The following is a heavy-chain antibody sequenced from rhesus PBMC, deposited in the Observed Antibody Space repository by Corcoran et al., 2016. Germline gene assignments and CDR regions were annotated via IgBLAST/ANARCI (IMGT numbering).Heavy chain of an antibody. J-gene: IGHJ2*01. CDR2: IYGSSTST. D-gene: IGHD4-23*01. V-gene: IGHV4S10*01. CDR3: ARDGEYSNYVRYWYFDL. Sequence: QVQLQESGPGVVKPSETLSLTCAVSGGSISDSYRWSWIRQPPGKGLEWIGNIYGSSTSTNYNPSHKSRVTISKDTSQNQFSLKLSSVTAADTAVYYCARDGEYSNYVRYWYFDLWGPGTPITISS. CDR1: GGSISDSYR.